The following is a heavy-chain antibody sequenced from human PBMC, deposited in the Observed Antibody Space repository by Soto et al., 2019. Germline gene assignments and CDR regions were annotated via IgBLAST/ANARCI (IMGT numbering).Heavy chain of an antibody. CDR1: GFTFSNYA. CDR2: ISTYGGST. Sequence: VQLEESGGGLVQPGGSLRLSCAASGFTFSNYAMHWVRQVPGKGLEYVSSISTYGGSTYYANSVTGRFTISRDNSKNTLYLQMGSLGAEDMAVYYCARGYCSSTSCAFDYWGQGTLVTVSS. J-gene: IGHJ4*02. V-gene: IGHV3-64*01. CDR3: ARGYCSSTSCAFDY. D-gene: IGHD2-2*01.